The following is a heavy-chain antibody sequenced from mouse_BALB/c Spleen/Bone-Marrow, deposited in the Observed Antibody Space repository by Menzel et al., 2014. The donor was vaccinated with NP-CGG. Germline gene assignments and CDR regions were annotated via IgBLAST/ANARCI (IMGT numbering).Heavy chain of an antibody. D-gene: IGHD1-1*01. V-gene: IGHV1S81*02. CDR2: INPSNGGT. J-gene: IGHJ2*01. Sequence: QVQLQQSGAELVKPGASVKLSCKASGYTFTIYYMFWVKQRPGQGLEWIGEINPSNGGTNFNEKFKSKATLTVDKSSSTAYMQLSSLTSEDSAVYYCARRTTTVVATDYWGQGTTLTVSS. CDR1: GYTFTIYY. CDR3: ARRTTTVVATDY.